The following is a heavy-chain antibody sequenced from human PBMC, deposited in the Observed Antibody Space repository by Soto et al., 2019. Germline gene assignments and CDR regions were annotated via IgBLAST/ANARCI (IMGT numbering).Heavy chain of an antibody. Sequence: GASLKVSCKSSGYPFTSYYIHWVRQAPGQGLEWMGIINPSGGSTSYAQKFQGRVTMTRDTSTSTVYMELSSLRSEDTAVYYCARVYPSDTRYGYVGNNWFDPWGQGTLVTVSS. D-gene: IGHD5-18*01. CDR2: INPSGGST. J-gene: IGHJ5*02. V-gene: IGHV1-46*03. CDR1: GYPFTSYY. CDR3: ARVYPSDTRYGYVGNNWFDP.